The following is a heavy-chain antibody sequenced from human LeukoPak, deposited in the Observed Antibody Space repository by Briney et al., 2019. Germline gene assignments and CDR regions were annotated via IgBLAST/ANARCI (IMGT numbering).Heavy chain of an antibody. D-gene: IGHD3-10*01. Sequence: GGSLRLSCAASGFTFSSYWMHWVRQAPGKGRVWVSRINSDGRSTSYADAVKGRFTISRDNDKNSLYLQMNSLRAEDMALYYCAKDVGGALVYYFDYWGQGTLVTVSS. CDR1: GFTFSSYW. CDR3: AKDVGGALVYYFDY. J-gene: IGHJ4*02. CDR2: INSDGRST. V-gene: IGHV3-74*01.